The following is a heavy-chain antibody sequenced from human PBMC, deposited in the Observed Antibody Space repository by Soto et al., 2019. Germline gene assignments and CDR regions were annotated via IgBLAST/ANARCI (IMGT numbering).Heavy chain of an antibody. D-gene: IGHD3-22*01. CDR1: GFTVSSNY. CDR2: IYSGGST. CDR3: ARNYYDSGGGFDY. J-gene: IGHJ4*02. V-gene: IGHV3-53*01. Sequence: EVQLVESGGGLIQPGGSLRLSCAASGFTVSSNYMSWVRHAPGKGLEWVSVIYSGGSTYYADSVKCRFTISRDNSKNTLYLQMNSLRAEDTAVYYCARNYYDSGGGFDYWGQGTLVTVSS.